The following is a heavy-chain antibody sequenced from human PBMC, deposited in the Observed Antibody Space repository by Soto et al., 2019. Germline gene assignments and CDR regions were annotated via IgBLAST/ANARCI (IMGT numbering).Heavy chain of an antibody. D-gene: IGHD4-4*01. V-gene: IGHV3-21*01. J-gene: IGHJ4*02. CDR1: GFTFSSYT. CDR3: VRDYSNVWEKFDY. Sequence: TGGSLRLSCAASGFTFSSYTMTWVRQAPGKGLEWVSAISGSSACPYYADSVKGRFTISRDNAKNSLYLQMTSLRAEDTAVYYCVRDYSNVWEKFDYWGQGTLVTVSS. CDR2: ISGSSACP.